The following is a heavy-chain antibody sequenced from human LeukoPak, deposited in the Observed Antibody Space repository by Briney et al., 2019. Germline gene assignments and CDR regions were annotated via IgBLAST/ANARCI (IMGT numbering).Heavy chain of an antibody. V-gene: IGHV1-24*01. J-gene: IGHJ5*02. Sequence: ASVKVSCKVSGYTLTELSMHWVRPAPGKGLEWMGGFDPEDGETIYAQKFQGRVTMTEDTSTDTAYMELSSLRSEDTAVYYCARVVITLGWFDPWGQGTLVTVSS. CDR2: FDPEDGET. CDR3: ARVVITLGWFDP. D-gene: IGHD3-22*01. CDR1: GYTLTELS.